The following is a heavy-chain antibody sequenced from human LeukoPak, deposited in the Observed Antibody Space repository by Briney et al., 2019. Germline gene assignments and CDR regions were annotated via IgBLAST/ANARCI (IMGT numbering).Heavy chain of an antibody. Sequence: GGSLRLSCAASGFTFSSYSMNWVRQAPGKGLEWVSSISSSSSYIYYADSVKGRFTISRVNAKNSLYLQMNSLRAEDTAVYYCARAREGAAAQHWGQGTLVTVSS. V-gene: IGHV3-21*01. CDR1: GFTFSSYS. CDR3: ARAREGAAAQH. J-gene: IGHJ1*01. CDR2: ISSSSSYI. D-gene: IGHD6-13*01.